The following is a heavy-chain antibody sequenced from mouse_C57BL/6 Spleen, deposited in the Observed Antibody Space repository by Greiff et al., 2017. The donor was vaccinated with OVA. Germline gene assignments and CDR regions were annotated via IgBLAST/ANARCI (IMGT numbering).Heavy chain of an antibody. CDR1: GYTFTSYW. CDR3: ARGATVVAESWYFDV. CDR2: IDPSDSYT. Sequence: VQLQQPGAELVKPGASVKLSCKASGYTFTSYWMQWVKQRPGQGLEWIGEIDPSDSYTNYNQKFKGKATLTVDTSSSTAYMQLSSLTSEDSAVYYCARGATVVAESWYFDVWGTGTTVTVSS. J-gene: IGHJ1*03. V-gene: IGHV1-50*01. D-gene: IGHD1-1*01.